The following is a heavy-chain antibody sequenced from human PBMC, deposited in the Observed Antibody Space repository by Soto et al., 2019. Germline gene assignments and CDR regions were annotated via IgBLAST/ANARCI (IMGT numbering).Heavy chain of an antibody. V-gene: IGHV3-23*01. J-gene: IGHJ3*01. CDR1: GFSFSSYA. CDR3: AKKFYYDASGYYSRDAFDV. D-gene: IGHD3-22*01. CDR2: ISGSGGST. Sequence: GESLKISCAASGFSFSSYAMGWVRQAPGKGLEWVSGISGSGGSTFYADSVKGRFTISRQNSKSTLYLQMNSLRAEDTALYYCAKKFYYDASGYYSRDAFDVWGQGAMVTVSS.